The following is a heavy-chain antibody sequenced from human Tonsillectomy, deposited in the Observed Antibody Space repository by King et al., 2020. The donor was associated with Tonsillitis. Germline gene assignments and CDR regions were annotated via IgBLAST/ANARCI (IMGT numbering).Heavy chain of an antibody. V-gene: IGHV1-2*02. CDR2: INPNSGGT. Sequence: QLVQSGAEVKKPGASVQVSCQTSGYTFTDYYMHWVRQAPGQGLEWMGWINPNSGGTNYAQKFQGRVTMTRDTSISTTYMELSRLRSDDTAMYYCATTFFSDAFDIWGQGTMVTVSS. D-gene: IGHD3-16*01. CDR3: ATTFFSDAFDI. CDR1: GYTFTDYY. J-gene: IGHJ3*02.